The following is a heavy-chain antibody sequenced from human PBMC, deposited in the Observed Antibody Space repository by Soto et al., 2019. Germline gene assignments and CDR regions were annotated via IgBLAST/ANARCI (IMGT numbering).Heavy chain of an antibody. V-gene: IGHV3-48*02. D-gene: IGHD2-21*02. CDR1: VFTFSICS. CDR3: ARVKVVTATDF. Sequence: PWGSLILCCASSVFTFSICSMGWVRQAPGKELEWVSYISSSSSTIYYADSVKGRFTISRDNAKNSLYLQMHSLRDGDTAVYYCARVKVVTATDFWGQGTLVTVSS. J-gene: IGHJ4*02. CDR2: ISSSSSTI.